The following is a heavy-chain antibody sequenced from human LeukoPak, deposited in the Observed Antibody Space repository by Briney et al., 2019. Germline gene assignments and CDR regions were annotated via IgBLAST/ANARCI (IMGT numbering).Heavy chain of an antibody. CDR3: AGYYYDSSGYYYPFGY. V-gene: IGHV3-21*01. CDR1: GFTFSSYS. J-gene: IGHJ4*02. D-gene: IGHD3-22*01. Sequence: GGSLRLSCAASGFTFSSYSMNWVRQAPGKGLEWVSSISSSSSYIYYADSVKGRFTISRDNAKNSLYLQMNSLRAEDTAVYYCAGYYYDSSGYYYPFGYWGQGTLVTVSS. CDR2: ISSSSSYI.